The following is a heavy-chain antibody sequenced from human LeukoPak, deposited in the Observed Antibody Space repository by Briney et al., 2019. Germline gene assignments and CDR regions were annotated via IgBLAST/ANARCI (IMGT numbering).Heavy chain of an antibody. D-gene: IGHD3-10*01. V-gene: IGHV1-69*05. Sequence: GASVNVSCKASGGTFSSYAISWVRQAPGQGLEWMGGIIPIFGTANYAQKFQGRVTITTDESTSTAYMELSSLRSEDTAVYYCAREGRPAGFYYGSGSYVWDYWGQGTLVTVSS. J-gene: IGHJ4*02. CDR1: GGTFSSYA. CDR2: IIPIFGTA. CDR3: AREGRPAGFYYGSGSYVWDY.